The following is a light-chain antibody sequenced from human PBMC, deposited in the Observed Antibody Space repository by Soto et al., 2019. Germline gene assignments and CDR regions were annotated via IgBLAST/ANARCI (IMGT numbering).Light chain of an antibody. J-gene: IGKJ5*01. V-gene: IGKV3-15*01. CDR2: DAS. Sequence: EIVLTPSPGTLSLSPGARATLSCRASQSVSSSYLAWYQQKPGQAPRLLIYDASTRATGIPDRFSGGGSGTEFTLTISSLQSEDFVVYYCQQYNSWPPITFGQGTRLEIK. CDR3: QQYNSWPPIT. CDR1: QSVSSSY.